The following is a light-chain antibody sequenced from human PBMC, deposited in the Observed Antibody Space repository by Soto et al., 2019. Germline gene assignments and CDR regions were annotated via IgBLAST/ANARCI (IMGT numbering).Light chain of an antibody. V-gene: IGLV2-11*01. CDR1: SSDVGFYNY. Sequence: QSALTQPRSVSGSPGQSVTISCTGTSSDVGFYNYVSWYLQHPDKAPKLMIYDVSGRPSGVPDRFSGSKSGNTASLTISGLQAEDEAEYYCCSYAGSYTVIFGGGTKLTVL. J-gene: IGLJ2*01. CDR2: DVS. CDR3: CSYAGSYTVI.